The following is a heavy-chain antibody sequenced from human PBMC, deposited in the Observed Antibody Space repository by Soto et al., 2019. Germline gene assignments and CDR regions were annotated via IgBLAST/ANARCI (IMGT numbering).Heavy chain of an antibody. D-gene: IGHD6-19*01. CDR1: GGSISSSNW. CDR2: IYHSGST. CDR3: ASGWYGGFDY. V-gene: IGHV4-4*02. J-gene: IGHJ4*02. Sequence: PSETLSLTCAGSGGSISSSNWWSWVRQPPGKGLEWIGEIYHSGSTNYNPSLKSRVTIPVDKPKNQFSLKLSSVTAADTAVYYCASGWYGGFDYWAQGTPVPGSS.